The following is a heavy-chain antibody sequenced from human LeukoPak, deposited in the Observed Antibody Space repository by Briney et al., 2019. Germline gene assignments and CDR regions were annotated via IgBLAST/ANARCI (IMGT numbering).Heavy chain of an antibody. CDR2: MNPNSGNT. D-gene: IGHD2-2*01. J-gene: IGHJ4*02. Sequence: GASVKVSCKASGYTFTSYDINWVRQATGQGLEWMGWMNPNSGNTGYAQKFQGRVTITRNTSISTAYMELSSLRSEDTAVYYCARLGYCSSTSCYLIDYWGQGTLVTVSS. V-gene: IGHV1-8*03. CDR3: ARLGYCSSTSCYLIDY. CDR1: GYTFTSYD.